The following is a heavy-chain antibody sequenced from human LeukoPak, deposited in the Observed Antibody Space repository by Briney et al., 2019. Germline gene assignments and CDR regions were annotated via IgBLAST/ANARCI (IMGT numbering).Heavy chain of an antibody. J-gene: IGHJ6*02. V-gene: IGHV1-8*01. CDR2: MNPNSGNT. CDR3: ARGGRELLFSYYYYGMDV. CDR1: GYTFTSYD. Sequence: ASVKVSCKASGYTFTSYDINWVRQATGKGLEWMGWMNPNSGNTGYAQKFQGRVTMTRNTSISTAYMELSSLRSEDTAVYYCARGGRELLFSYYYYGMDVWGQGTTVTVSS. D-gene: IGHD3-10*01.